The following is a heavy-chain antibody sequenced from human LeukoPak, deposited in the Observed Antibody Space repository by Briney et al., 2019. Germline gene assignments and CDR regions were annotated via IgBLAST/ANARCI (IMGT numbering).Heavy chain of an antibody. V-gene: IGHV1-46*01. D-gene: IGHD2-21*02. CDR3: ASVLYCGADCYSGRYFFDY. Sequence: ASVKVSCKASGYTFTSYDMHWVRQAPGQGLEGMGIINPSGDSTSYAQKFQGRVTMTRDTSTSTVYMELGSLRSEDTAVYYCASVLYCGADCYSGRYFFDYWGQGTLVTVSS. CDR1: GYTFTSYD. CDR2: INPSGDST. J-gene: IGHJ4*02.